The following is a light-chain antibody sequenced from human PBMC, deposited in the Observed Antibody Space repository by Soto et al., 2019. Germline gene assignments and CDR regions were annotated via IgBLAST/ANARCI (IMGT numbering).Light chain of an antibody. CDR1: QSVSSY. CDR2: DAS. Sequence: EIVLTQSPATLSLSPGERATLSCRASQSVSSYLAWYQQKPCQAPRLLIYDASNRATGIPARFSGSGSGTDFTLTISSLEPEDFAVYYCQQRSNWPITFGQGTRLENK. J-gene: IGKJ5*01. CDR3: QQRSNWPIT. V-gene: IGKV3-11*01.